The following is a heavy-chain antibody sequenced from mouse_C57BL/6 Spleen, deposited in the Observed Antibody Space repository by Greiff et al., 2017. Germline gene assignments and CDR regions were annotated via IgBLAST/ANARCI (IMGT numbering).Heavy chain of an antibody. Sequence: QVHVKQSGAELVRPGASVKLSCKASGYTFTDYYINWVKQRPGQGLEWIARIYPGSGNTYYNEKFKGKATLTAEKSSSTAYMQLSSLTSEDSAVYFCARGGLYYGSSYGFAYWGQGTLVTVSA. CDR2: IYPGSGNT. CDR3: ARGGLYYGSSYGFAY. V-gene: IGHV1-76*01. D-gene: IGHD1-1*01. CDR1: GYTFTDYY. J-gene: IGHJ3*01.